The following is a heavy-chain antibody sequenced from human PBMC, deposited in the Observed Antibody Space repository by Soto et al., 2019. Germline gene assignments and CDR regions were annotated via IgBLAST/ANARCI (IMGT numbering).Heavy chain of an antibody. CDR3: ARNRWMTAAGHEDF. Sequence: EVQLFESGGGLVQPGGSLRLSCAASGFAFNIYAMSWVRRAPGKGLEWISMIGASDDTYYADSVKGRFTISRDNSKNTLGLQLNSLRAEDTAVYYCARNRWMTAAGHEDFWGQGTLVTVSS. V-gene: IGHV3-23*01. CDR1: GFAFNIYA. J-gene: IGHJ4*02. CDR2: IGASDDT. D-gene: IGHD6-13*01.